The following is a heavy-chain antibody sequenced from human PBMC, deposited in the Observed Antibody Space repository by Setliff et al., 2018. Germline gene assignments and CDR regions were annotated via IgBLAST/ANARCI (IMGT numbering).Heavy chain of an antibody. V-gene: IGHV1-46*01. J-gene: IGHJ6*02. CDR3: ARERAYYYGSGSYYYHPGMDV. CDR2: INPSGGST. Sequence: ASVKVSCKASGYIFTSYYMHWVRQAPGQGLEWMGIINPSGGSTSYAQKFQGRVTMTRDTSTGTVYMKLSSLRSEDTAVYYCARERAYYYGSGSYYYHPGMDVWGQGTTVTVSS. CDR1: GYIFTSYY. D-gene: IGHD3-10*01.